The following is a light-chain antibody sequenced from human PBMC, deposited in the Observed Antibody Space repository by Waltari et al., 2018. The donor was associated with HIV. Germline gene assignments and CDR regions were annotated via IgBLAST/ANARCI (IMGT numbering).Light chain of an antibody. V-gene: IGKV1-39*01. CDR1: QSISSQ. CDR3: QQSYSKPLT. J-gene: IGKJ1*01. CDR2: AAS. Sequence: DIQMTQSPSSLSASVGDRVTITCRASQSISSQLIWYQQKPGKVPKLLIYAASSLQSGVPSRFSGSGSGTDFTLTINSLQPEDFATYYRQQSYSKPLTFGQGTKLEI.